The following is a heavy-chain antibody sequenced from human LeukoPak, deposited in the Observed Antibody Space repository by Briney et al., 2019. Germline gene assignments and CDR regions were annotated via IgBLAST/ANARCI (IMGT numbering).Heavy chain of an antibody. CDR3: ASIDFWSGYPNWFDP. CDR2: IYHSGST. Sequence: PSETLSLTCAVSGYSISSGYYWGWIRPPPGKGLEWIGSIYHSGSTYYNPSLKRRVTISVDTSKNQFSLKLSSVTAADTAVYYCASIDFWSGYPNWFDPWGQGTLVTVSS. V-gene: IGHV4-38-2*01. D-gene: IGHD3-3*01. CDR1: GYSISSGYY. J-gene: IGHJ5*02.